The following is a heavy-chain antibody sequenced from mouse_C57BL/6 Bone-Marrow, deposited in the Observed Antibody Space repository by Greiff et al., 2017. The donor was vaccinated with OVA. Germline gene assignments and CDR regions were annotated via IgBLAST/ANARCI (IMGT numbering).Heavy chain of an antibody. J-gene: IGHJ1*03. Sequence: VQLQQPGAELVRPGSSVKLSCKASGYTFTSYWMHWVKQRPIQGLEWIGNIDPSDSETHYNQKFKDKATLTVDKSSSTAYMQLSSLTSEDSAVYCCARGGWSPWYFDVWGTGTTVPVSS. CDR1: GYTFTSYW. D-gene: IGHD2-3*01. CDR2: IDPSDSET. CDR3: ARGGWSPWYFDV. V-gene: IGHV1-52*01.